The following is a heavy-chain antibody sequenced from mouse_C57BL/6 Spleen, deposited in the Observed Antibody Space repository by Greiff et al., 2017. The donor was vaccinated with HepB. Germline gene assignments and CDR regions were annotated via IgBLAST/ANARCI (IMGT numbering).Heavy chain of an antibody. Sequence: VQLQQPGAELVKPGASVKMSCKASGYTFTSYWITWVKQRPGQGLEWLGDIYPGSGSTNYNEKFKSKATLTVDTSSSTAYMQLSSLTSEDSAVYYCARWSMVTTYAMDYWGQGTSVTVSS. CDR2: IYPGSGST. D-gene: IGHD2-2*01. V-gene: IGHV1-55*01. CDR3: ARWSMVTTYAMDY. CDR1: GYTFTSYW. J-gene: IGHJ4*01.